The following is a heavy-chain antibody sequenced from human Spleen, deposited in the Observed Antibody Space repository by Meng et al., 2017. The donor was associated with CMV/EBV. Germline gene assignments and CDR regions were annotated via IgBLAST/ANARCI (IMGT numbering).Heavy chain of an antibody. V-gene: IGHV1-8*03. Sequence: ASVKVSCKASGYTFTSYDINWVRQATGQGLEWMGWMNPNSGNTGYAQKFQGTVTITRNTSISTAYMELSSLRSEDTAMYYCARGRGYNWNYVYWGQGTLVTVSS. CDR2: MNPNSGNT. D-gene: IGHD1-7*01. CDR3: ARGRGYNWNYVY. CDR1: GYTFTSYD. J-gene: IGHJ4*02.